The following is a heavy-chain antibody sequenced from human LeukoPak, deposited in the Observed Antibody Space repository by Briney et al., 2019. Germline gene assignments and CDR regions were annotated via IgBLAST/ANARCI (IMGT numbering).Heavy chain of an antibody. CDR1: GFTFSSYS. D-gene: IGHD3-22*01. V-gene: IGHV3-23*01. J-gene: IGHJ4*02. CDR2: ISGSGDNT. CDR3: AKGSYYDSSGSFYFDY. Sequence: GGSMRLSCAASGFTFSSYSMNWVRKAQGKGLEWVSGISGSGDNTYYADSVKGRFTISRDNSKNTLYVQVNSLGTEDTAAYYCAKGSYYDSSGSFYFDYWGQGTLVTVSS.